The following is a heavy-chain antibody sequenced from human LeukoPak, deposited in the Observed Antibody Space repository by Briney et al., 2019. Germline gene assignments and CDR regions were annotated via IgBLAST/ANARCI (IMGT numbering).Heavy chain of an antibody. J-gene: IGHJ6*03. V-gene: IGHV4-38-2*01. CDR3: AMVVGYMDV. CDR2: IYYSGST. CDR1: GYSISSGYY. D-gene: IGHD1-26*01. Sequence: SETLSLTCGVSGYSISSGYYWGWIRQPPGKGLEWIGSIYYSGSTYYNPSLKSRVTISVDTSKNQFSLKLSSVTAADTAVYYCAMVVGYMDVWGKGTTVTVSS.